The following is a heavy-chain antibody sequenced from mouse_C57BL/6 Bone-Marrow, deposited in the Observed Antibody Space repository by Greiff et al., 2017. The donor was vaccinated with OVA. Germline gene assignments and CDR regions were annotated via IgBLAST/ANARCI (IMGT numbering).Heavy chain of an antibody. CDR3: ARRNYYGSSYAMDY. CDR1: GFTFSDYG. CDR2: ISSGSSTI. V-gene: IGHV5-17*01. D-gene: IGHD1-1*01. J-gene: IGHJ4*01. Sequence: EVMLVESGGGLVKPGGSLKLSCAASGFTFSDYGMHWVRQAPEKGLEWVAYISSGSSTIYYADTVKGRFTISRDNAKNTLFLHMTSLRSEDTAMYYCARRNYYGSSYAMDYWGQGTSVTVSS.